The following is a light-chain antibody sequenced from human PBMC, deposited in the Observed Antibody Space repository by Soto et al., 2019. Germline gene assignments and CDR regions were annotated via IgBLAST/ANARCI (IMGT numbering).Light chain of an antibody. V-gene: IGKV3-20*01. J-gene: IGKJ1*01. CDR3: QQYGSSPTWT. Sequence: EGVLTQSPGTLSLSPGERATLSCRASQSVSSNYLAWYQQKPGQAPRLLIYGASTRATGIPDRFSGSGSGTDFTLTISRLEPEDSAVYYCQQYGSSPTWTFGQGTKVAIK. CDR2: GAS. CDR1: QSVSSNY.